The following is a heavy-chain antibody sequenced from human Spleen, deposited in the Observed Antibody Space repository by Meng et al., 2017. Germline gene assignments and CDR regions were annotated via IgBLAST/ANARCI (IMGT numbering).Heavy chain of an antibody. CDR1: AYTLTDNY. CDR3: ARDEDISAAGKLFGDY. CDR2: IKPNNGDT. V-gene: IGHV1-2*02. D-gene: IGHD6-13*01. Sequence: ASVKVSCKTSAYTLTDNYMYWLRQAPGQGLEWMGWIKPNNGDTHYAQRFQGRVTMTGDTSISTAYMELSGLGSDDTAMYYCARDEDISAAGKLFGDYWGQGTLVTVSS. J-gene: IGHJ4*02.